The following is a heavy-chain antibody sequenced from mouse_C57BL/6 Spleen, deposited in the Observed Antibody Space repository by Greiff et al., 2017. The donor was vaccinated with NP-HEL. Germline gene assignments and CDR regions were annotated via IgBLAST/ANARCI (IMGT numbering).Heavy chain of an antibody. D-gene: IGHD1-1*01. CDR2: IYPGSGNT. CDR3: ARGGGYGSSPAWFAY. V-gene: IGHV1-66*01. CDR1: GYSFTSYY. Sequence: VQLQQSGPELVKPGASVKISCKASGYSFTSYYIHWVKQRPGQGLEWIGWIYPGSGNTKYNEKFKGKATLTADTSSSTAYMQLSSLTSEDSAVYYCARGGGYGSSPAWFAYWGQGTLVTVSA. J-gene: IGHJ3*01.